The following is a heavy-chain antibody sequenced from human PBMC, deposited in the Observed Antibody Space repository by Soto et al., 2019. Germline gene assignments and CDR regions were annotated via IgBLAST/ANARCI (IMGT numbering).Heavy chain of an antibody. CDR2: ISSSSSYI. V-gene: IGHV3-21*03. D-gene: IGHD5-18*01. Sequence: KTGGSLRLSCAASGFTFNSYSMNWVRQAPGKGLEWVSSISSSSSYIYYADSVKGRFTISRDNAKNSLYLQMNSLRAEDTAVYYCARAADTVKWDCFDYWGQGTLVTVSS. CDR3: ARAADTVKWDCFDY. CDR1: GFTFNSYS. J-gene: IGHJ4*02.